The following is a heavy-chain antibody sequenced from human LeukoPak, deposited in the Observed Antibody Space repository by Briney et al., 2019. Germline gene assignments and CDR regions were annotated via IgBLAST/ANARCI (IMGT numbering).Heavy chain of an antibody. CDR1: GGSFSRYY. D-gene: IGHD3-9*01. CDR3: ATLTGYSSESWFDP. CDR2: IYYTGST. J-gene: IGHJ5*02. V-gene: IGHV4-59*01. Sequence: PSETLSLTCAVYGGSFSRYYWSWIRQPPGKGLEWIGYIYYTGSTNYNPSLKSRVTISVDTSKNQFSLKLSSVTAADTAVYYCATLTGYSSESWFDPWGQGILVTVSS.